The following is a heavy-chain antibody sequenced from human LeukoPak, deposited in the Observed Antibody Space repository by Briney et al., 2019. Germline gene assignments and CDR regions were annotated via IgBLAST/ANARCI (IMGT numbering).Heavy chain of an antibody. CDR3: ARNKYYYGSGNYGVPNWFDP. CDR1: GGSISSNSYY. D-gene: IGHD3-10*01. V-gene: IGHV4-39*01. Sequence: SETLSLTCPVSGGSISSNSYYWGWIRQPPGKGLQWIGSIYYSGSTYYNPSLKSRVTISVDTSKNQFSLKLSSVSAADTAVYYCARNKYYYGSGNYGVPNWFDPWGQGTLVTVSS. J-gene: IGHJ5*02. CDR2: IYYSGST.